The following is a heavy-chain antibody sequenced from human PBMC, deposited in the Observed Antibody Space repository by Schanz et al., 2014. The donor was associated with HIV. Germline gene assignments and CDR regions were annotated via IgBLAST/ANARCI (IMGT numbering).Heavy chain of an antibody. CDR2: ISGSGGLT. CDR3: ARGDGGYWYYFDY. J-gene: IGHJ4*02. V-gene: IGHV3-23*01. Sequence: EVHLLESGGGLVQPGGSLRLSCAASGFTFSDYGMAWVRQAPGKGLEWVSSISGSGGLTYSADSVKGRFTISRDNSKNTLYLQMNSLRAEDTAVYYCARGDGGYWYYFDYWGQGTLVTVSS. CDR1: GFTFSDYG. D-gene: IGHD5-12*01.